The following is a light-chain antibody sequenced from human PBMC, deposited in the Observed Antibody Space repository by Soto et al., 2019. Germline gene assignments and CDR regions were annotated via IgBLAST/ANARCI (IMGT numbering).Light chain of an antibody. CDR3: QQYGSSPPWT. CDR1: QSVSSSY. CDR2: GAS. J-gene: IGKJ1*01. Sequence: EIVLTQSPGTLSLSPGERATLSCRASQSVSSSYLAWYQQKPGQAPRLLIYGASSRATGIPDRFSGSGSGTDFTLTISRLEPEDDAVYYCQQYGSSPPWTFGQGTKVEIK. V-gene: IGKV3-20*01.